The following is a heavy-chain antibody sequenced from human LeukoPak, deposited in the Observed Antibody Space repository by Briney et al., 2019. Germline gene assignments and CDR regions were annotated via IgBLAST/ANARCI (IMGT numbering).Heavy chain of an antibody. CDR3: ARDHGIAAGFDP. V-gene: IGHV3-48*03. D-gene: IGHD6-13*01. J-gene: IGHJ5*02. Sequence: GGSLRLSCAASEFTFSSYEMNWVRQAPGKGLEWVSYISSSGSTIYYADSVKGRFTISRDNAKNSLYLQMNSLRAEDTAVYYCARDHGIAAGFDPWGQGTLVTVSS. CDR2: ISSSGSTI. CDR1: EFTFSSYE.